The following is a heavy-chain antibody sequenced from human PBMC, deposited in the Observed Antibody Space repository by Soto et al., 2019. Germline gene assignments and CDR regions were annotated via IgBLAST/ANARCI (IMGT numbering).Heavy chain of an antibody. CDR2: ILNDASGH. V-gene: IGHV3-33*01. Sequence: AWCLRLSCAEAGFTFSSHGMHWVRQTPGKGLEWLAVILNDASGHWYADSVKGRFTISRDNFENTLYLQMNGLRLEDTAMYYCARDDDYPDNGFDYWGQGTLVTVSS. CDR3: ARDDDYPDNGFDY. D-gene: IGHD4-17*01. CDR1: GFTFSSHG. J-gene: IGHJ4*02.